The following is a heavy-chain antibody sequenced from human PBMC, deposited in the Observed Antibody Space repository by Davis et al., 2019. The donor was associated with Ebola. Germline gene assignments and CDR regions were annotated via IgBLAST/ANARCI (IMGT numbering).Heavy chain of an antibody. CDR3: ARGQWQQLVRGYFDY. CDR2: IWYDGSNK. Sequence: GESLKISCAASGFTFSSYGMHWVRQAPGKGLEWVAVIWYDGSNKYYADSVKGRFTISRDNSKNTLYLQMNSLRAEDTAVYYCARGQWQQLVRGYFDYWGQGTLVTVSS. J-gene: IGHJ4*02. D-gene: IGHD6-13*01. V-gene: IGHV3-33*01. CDR1: GFTFSSYG.